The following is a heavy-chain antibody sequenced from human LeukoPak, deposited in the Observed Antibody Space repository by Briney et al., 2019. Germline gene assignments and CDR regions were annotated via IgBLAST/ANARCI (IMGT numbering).Heavy chain of an antibody. V-gene: IGHV3-21*01. Sequence: GGSLRLSCAASGFSFSDYSMNWLRQAPGKGLEWVASISASSTNIYYADSLKGRFTVSRDNAKKSLYLQVDSLRVDDTAVYYCARDPRGGLTILYFDSWGQGTLVTVSS. D-gene: IGHD3/OR15-3a*01. CDR3: ARDPRGGLTILYFDS. CDR2: ISASSTNI. CDR1: GFSFSDYS. J-gene: IGHJ4*02.